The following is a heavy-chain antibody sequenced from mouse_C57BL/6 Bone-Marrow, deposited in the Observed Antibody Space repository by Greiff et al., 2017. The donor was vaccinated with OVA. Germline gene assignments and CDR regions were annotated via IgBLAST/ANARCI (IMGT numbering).Heavy chain of an antibody. CDR1: GFTFSSYG. D-gene: IGHD4-1*02. Sequence: EVQLLESGGDLVKPGGSLKLSCAASGFTFSSYGMSWVRQTPDKRLEWVATISSGGSYTYYPDSVKGRFTISRDNAKNTLYLQMSSLKSEDTAMYYCARATGRVVYFDYWGQGTTLTVSS. J-gene: IGHJ2*01. CDR3: ARATGRVVYFDY. V-gene: IGHV5-6*01. CDR2: ISSGGSYT.